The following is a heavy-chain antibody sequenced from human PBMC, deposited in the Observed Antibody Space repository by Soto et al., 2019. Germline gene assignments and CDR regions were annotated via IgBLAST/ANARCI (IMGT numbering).Heavy chain of an antibody. CDR1: GFTFTSSA. CDR3: AAVISLGYCSGGSCYRFDY. CDR2: IVVGSGNT. Sequence: SVKVSCKASGFTFTSSAMQWVRQARGQRLEWIGWIVVGSGNTNYAQKFQERVTITRDMSTSTAYMELSSLRSEDTAVYYCAAVISLGYCSGGSCYRFDYWGQGTLVTVSS. D-gene: IGHD2-15*01. V-gene: IGHV1-58*02. J-gene: IGHJ4*02.